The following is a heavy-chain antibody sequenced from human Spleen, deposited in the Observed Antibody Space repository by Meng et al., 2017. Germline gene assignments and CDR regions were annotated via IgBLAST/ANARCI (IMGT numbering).Heavy chain of an antibody. CDR3: AREGSGYYHALDYFDY. CDR1: GGSISSYY. V-gene: IGHV4-59*12. CDR2: IHYTGST. J-gene: IGHJ4*02. Sequence: SETLSLTCSVSGGSISSYYWNWIRQPPGKGLEWIGYIHYTGSTNYNPSLKSRVTISVDTSKNQFSLKLSSVTAADTAVYYCAREGSGYYHALDYFDYWGQGTLVTVSS. D-gene: IGHD3-22*01.